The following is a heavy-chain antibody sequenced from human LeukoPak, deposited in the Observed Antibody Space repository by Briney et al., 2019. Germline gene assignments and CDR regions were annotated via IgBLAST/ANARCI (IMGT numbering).Heavy chain of an antibody. V-gene: IGHV3-23*01. CDR3: AKGGWLAYYFDY. CDR1: GFSFSTYA. CDR2: ISASGGST. J-gene: IGHJ4*02. Sequence: PVGSLRLSCAASGFSFSTYAMSWVRQAPGKGLECVSSISASGGSTYYADSVKGRSTISRDYSKNTLYLQMNSLRAEDTAVYYCAKGGWLAYYFDYWGQGTLVTVSS. D-gene: IGHD2-15*01.